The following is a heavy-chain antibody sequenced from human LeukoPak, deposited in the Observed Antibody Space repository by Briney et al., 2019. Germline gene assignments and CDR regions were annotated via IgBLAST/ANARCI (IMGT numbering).Heavy chain of an antibody. CDR3: AKDRRLAAFDY. CDR2: ITGRGENI. CDR1: GFTFSTYV. J-gene: IGHJ4*02. V-gene: IGHV3-23*01. Sequence: GGTLRLSCAASGFTFSTYVMSWVRQTPGKGLEWVSGITGRGENIYYAGSVKGRFTISRDNSKNTLYLQMNSLRAEDTAVYYCAKDRRLAAFDYGGQGTLVTVSS. D-gene: IGHD6-25*01.